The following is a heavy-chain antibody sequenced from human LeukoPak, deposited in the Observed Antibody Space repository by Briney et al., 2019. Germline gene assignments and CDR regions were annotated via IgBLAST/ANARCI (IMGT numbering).Heavy chain of an antibody. D-gene: IGHD2-2*01. CDR1: GGSVSHSNW. Sequence: SETLSLTCAVSGGSVSHSNWWTWVRQSPGKGLEWIGEVHPSEGTNYNPSLKSRVTISLDKSKNQFSLKLSSVTAADTAVYYCARLGSGSSTYSRGEFDYWGQGTLVTVSS. CDR2: VHPSEGT. CDR3: ARLGSGSSTYSRGEFDY. V-gene: IGHV4-4*02. J-gene: IGHJ4*02.